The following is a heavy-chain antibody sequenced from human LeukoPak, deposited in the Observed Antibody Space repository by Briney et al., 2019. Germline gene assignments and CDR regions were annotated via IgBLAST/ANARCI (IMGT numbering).Heavy chain of an antibody. CDR1: GGSFSGYY. D-gene: IGHD3-10*01. Sequence: SETLSLTCTGDGGSFSGYYWSWIRQPPGKGLEWIGEINHSRSTNYNPSLKSRVTISVDTSKNQFSLKLSSVTAADTAVYYCARGKSYYYGSGSYQSSFDYWGQGTLVTVSS. V-gene: IGHV4-34*01. CDR2: INHSRST. CDR3: ARGKSYYYGSGSYQSSFDY. J-gene: IGHJ4*02.